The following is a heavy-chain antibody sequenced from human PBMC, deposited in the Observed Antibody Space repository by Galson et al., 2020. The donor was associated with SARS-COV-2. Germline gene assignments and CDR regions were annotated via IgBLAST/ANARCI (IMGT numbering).Heavy chain of an antibody. CDR2: ISSSSSYI. J-gene: IGHJ6*02. CDR3: ARGLAGPYLMSSGGYADYDDYGMDV. CDR1: GFTFSSYS. D-gene: IGHD6-19*01. Sequence: GESLKISCAASGFTFSSYSMNWVRQAPGKGLEWVSSISSSSSYISYADLVKGRFTISRDNAKNSLYLQMNSLRAEDTAVYYCARGLAGPYLMSSGGYADYDDYGMDVWGQGTTVTVSS. V-gene: IGHV3-21*01.